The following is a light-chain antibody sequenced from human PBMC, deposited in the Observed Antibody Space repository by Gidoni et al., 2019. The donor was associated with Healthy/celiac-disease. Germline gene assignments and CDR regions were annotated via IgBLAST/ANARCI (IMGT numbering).Light chain of an antibody. Sequence: EIVLTQSPATLSLSPGERATLSCRASQNVSSYLAWYQQKPGQAPRLLIYDASNRATGIPARFSGSGSGTDFTLTISSLEPEDFAVYYCQQRSNWLGTFGQGTKVEIK. J-gene: IGKJ1*01. CDR1: QNVSSY. CDR2: DAS. CDR3: QQRSNWLGT. V-gene: IGKV3-11*01.